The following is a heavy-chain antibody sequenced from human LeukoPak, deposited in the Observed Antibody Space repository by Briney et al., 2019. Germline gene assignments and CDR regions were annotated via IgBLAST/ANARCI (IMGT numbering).Heavy chain of an antibody. J-gene: IGHJ4*02. V-gene: IGHV4-59*08. CDR2: VSDSGSA. Sequence: SETLSLTCNVSGGSISRYYWGWIRQPPGRGLQWIGYVSDSGSADYNPSLESRVTISVDTSKNQLFLRLNYVTAADSAVYFCARRIRTTLIFDSWGQGALVTVSS. CDR1: GGSISRYY. CDR3: ARRIRTTLIFDS. D-gene: IGHD4-11*01.